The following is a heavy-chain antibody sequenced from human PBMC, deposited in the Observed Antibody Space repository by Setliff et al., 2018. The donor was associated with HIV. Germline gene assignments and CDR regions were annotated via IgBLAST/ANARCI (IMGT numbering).Heavy chain of an antibody. D-gene: IGHD1-1*01. CDR1: GFSLTTSGMC. J-gene: IGHJ5*02. V-gene: IGHV2-70*11. CDR3: AQLLLPLGAYNYET. CDR2: SDWDDDK. Sequence: SGPTLVNPTQTLTLTRTFSGFSLTTSGMCVTWIRPPPGRALEWLARSDWDDDKYYSTSLKTRLTISRDTSKNQVVLTMTNVDPVDTATYYCAQLLLPLGAYNYETWGQGMLVTVSS.